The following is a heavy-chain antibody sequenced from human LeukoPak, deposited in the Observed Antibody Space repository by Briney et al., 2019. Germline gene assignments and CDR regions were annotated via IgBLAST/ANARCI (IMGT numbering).Heavy chain of an antibody. V-gene: IGHV4-39*07. CDR3: ARSPRGGSGAFDI. Sequence: SETLSLTCTVSGGSISSGTYYWAWIRQPPGRGLEWIGTIYHSGSTNYNPSLKSRVTISVDTSKNQFSLKLTSVTAADTAVYYCARSPRGGSGAFDIWGQGTMVTVSS. D-gene: IGHD2-15*01. J-gene: IGHJ3*02. CDR1: GGSISSGTYY. CDR2: IYHSGST.